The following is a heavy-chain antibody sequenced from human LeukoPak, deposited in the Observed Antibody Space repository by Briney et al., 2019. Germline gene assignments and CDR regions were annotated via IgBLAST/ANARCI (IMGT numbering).Heavy chain of an antibody. J-gene: IGHJ4*02. CDR2: IEPPGSET. Sequence: GGSLRLSCAASELTFSTYWMTWVRQAPGKGLEWVANIEPPGSETYYVDPVKGRFTISRDNAKNLLYLQMNSLRAEDTAVYYCGRFGYEAAVDYWGQGTLVTVSS. CDR3: GRFGYEAAVDY. CDR1: ELTFSTYW. D-gene: IGHD6-13*01. V-gene: IGHV3-7*01.